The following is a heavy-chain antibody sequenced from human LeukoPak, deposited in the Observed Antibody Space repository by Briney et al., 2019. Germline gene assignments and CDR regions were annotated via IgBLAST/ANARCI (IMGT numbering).Heavy chain of an antibody. CDR3: AKESKSNYYQYYGMDV. CDR1: GFTFCNYA. CDR2: ISGSGGSR. V-gene: IGHV3-23*01. Sequence: RGGSLRLFCAVCGFTFCNYAMKWVRQAPGRGRQWVSGISGSGGSRYYADSVKGRFTISRDNSKTTLYLQMNSLRAEDTAVYYCAKESKSNYYQYYGMDVWGQGTTVTVSS. J-gene: IGHJ6*02.